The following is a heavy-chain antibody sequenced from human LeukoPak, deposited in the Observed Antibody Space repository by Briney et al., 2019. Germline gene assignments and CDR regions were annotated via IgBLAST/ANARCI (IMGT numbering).Heavy chain of an antibody. Sequence: GGSLRLSCAASGFTFSSYWTSWVRQAPGKGLEWVANIKQDGSEKYYVDSVKGRFTISRDNAKNSLYLQMNSLRAEDTAVYYCARGIQLWFYWGQGTLVTVSS. CDR3: ARGIQLWFY. D-gene: IGHD5-18*01. CDR1: GFTFSSYW. J-gene: IGHJ4*02. CDR2: IKQDGSEK. V-gene: IGHV3-7*03.